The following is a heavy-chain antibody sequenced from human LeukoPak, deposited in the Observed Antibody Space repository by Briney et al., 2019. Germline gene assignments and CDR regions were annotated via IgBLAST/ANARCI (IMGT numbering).Heavy chain of an antibody. D-gene: IGHD2-15*01. V-gene: IGHV1-46*01. Sequence: ASVKVSCKASGYTFTSYYMHWVRQAPGQGLEWMGIINPSGGSTSYAQKFQGRVTMTRDTSTSTVYMELSSLRAEDTAVYYCARCSGRTCLQMSPLDCWGQGALVTVSS. CDR1: GYTFTSYY. J-gene: IGHJ4*02. CDR2: INPSGGST. CDR3: ARCSGRTCLQMSPLDC.